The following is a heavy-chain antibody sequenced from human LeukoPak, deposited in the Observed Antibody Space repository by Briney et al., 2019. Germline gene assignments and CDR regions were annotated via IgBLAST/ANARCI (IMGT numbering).Heavy chain of an antibody. CDR1: GYTFTSYG. CDR2: ISAYNGNT. J-gene: IGHJ4*02. CDR3: ARDYGIAVAGRPESTIK. Sequence: ASVKVSCKASGYTFTSYGISWVRQAPGQGLEWMGWISAYNGNTNYAQKFQGRVTMTRDTSISTAYMELSRLRSDDTAVYYCARDYGIAVAGRPESTIKWGQGTLVTVSS. V-gene: IGHV1-18*01. D-gene: IGHD6-19*01.